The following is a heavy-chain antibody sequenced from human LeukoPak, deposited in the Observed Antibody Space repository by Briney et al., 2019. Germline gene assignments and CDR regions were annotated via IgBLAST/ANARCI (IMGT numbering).Heavy chain of an antibody. Sequence: GASVKVSCKASGYTFTNYGINWVRQAPGQGLEWMGWISAYSGDTNYAQKLQGRVTMNTDTSTSTAYMEVRTLRSDDTGVYYCARGGGVRPSDYWGQGTLVTVSS. V-gene: IGHV1-18*01. D-gene: IGHD3-10*01. CDR2: ISAYSGDT. CDR1: GYTFTNYG. J-gene: IGHJ4*02. CDR3: ARGGGVRPSDY.